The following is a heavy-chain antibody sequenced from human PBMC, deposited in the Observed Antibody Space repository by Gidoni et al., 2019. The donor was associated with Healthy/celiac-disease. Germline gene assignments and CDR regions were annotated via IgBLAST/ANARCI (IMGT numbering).Heavy chain of an antibody. Sequence: EVQLVESGGGLGQPGGCRRRSCAASGFTFSSYWMRWVRQAPGKGLEWVANIKQDGSAKYYVASVKGRFTISRDNAKNSLSLQMNSLRAEDTAVYYCARDQVKGDSSDYWGQGTLVTVSS. CDR2: IKQDGSAK. V-gene: IGHV3-7*01. J-gene: IGHJ4*02. D-gene: IGHD3-22*01. CDR1: GFTFSSYW. CDR3: ARDQVKGDSSDY.